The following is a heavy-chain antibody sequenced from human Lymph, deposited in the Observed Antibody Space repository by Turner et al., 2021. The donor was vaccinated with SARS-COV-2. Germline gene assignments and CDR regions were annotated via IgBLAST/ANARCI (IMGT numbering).Heavy chain of an antibody. Sequence: QVQLQESGPRLVKPLETLSLTCTVSGGSMNNNYWSWIRQPPGKRLEWIGFIFYRGSTNYNTSLKSRVTISVDTSENQFSLKLTAVTAADTDIYYGARQTVNNWVDPWGQGTLVTVSS. CDR1: GGSMNNNY. J-gene: IGHJ5*02. CDR2: IFYRGST. D-gene: IGHD2-21*02. CDR3: ARQTVNNWVDP. V-gene: IGHV4-59*08.